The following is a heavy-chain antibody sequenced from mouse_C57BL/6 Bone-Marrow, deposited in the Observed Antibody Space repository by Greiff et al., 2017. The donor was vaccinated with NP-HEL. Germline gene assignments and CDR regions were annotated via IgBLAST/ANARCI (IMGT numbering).Heavy chain of an antibody. V-gene: IGHV1-7*01. D-gene: IGHD1-1*01. J-gene: IGHJ4*01. Sequence: VKLQESGAELAKPGASVKLSCKASGYTFTSYWMHWVKQRPGQGLEWIGYINPSSGYTKYNQKFKDKATLTADKSSSTAYMQLSSLTYEDSAVYYCERLYYGSFYAMDYWGQGTSVTVSS. CDR1: GYTFTSYW. CDR2: INPSSGYT. CDR3: ERLYYGSFYAMDY.